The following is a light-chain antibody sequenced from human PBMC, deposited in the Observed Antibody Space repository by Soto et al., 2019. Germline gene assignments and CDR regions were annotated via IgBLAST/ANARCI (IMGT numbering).Light chain of an antibody. CDR2: EVI. J-gene: IGLJ2*01. CDR3: CSYAGSGAVL. V-gene: IGLV2-23*02. Sequence: QSALTQPASVSGSPGQSITISCTGSTNDVGSYNLVSWYQQHPGKAPKVMIYEVIERPSGVSNRFSGSKSGNTASLTISGLQAEDEADYYCCSYAGSGAVLFGGGTKLTVL. CDR1: TNDVGSYNL.